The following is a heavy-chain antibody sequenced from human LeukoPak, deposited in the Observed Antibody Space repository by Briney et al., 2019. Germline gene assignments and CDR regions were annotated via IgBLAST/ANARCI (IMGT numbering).Heavy chain of an antibody. D-gene: IGHD5-18*01. J-gene: IGHJ4*02. CDR1: GFTFSTYT. V-gene: IGHV3-21*04. CDR2: ISSSSSNT. Sequence: GGSLRLSCAASGFTFSTYTMNWVRQAPGKGLEWVSSISSSSSNTHYAGSVKGRFTISRDNSKNTLYLQMNNLRVEDTAVYYCARYHTALNYWGQGTLVTASS. CDR3: ARYHTALNY.